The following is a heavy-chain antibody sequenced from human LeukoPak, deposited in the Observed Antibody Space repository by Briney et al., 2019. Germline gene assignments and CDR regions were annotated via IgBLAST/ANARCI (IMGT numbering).Heavy chain of an antibody. J-gene: IGHJ4*02. Sequence: GGSLRLSCAASGFTFDDYTMHWVRQAPGKGLEWVGRVKNRGDGRTTDYAAPVKGRFIISRDDSKKTVYLQMDSLKTEDTAVYFCTTEYFGGFEYWGQGTLVTVSS. V-gene: IGHV3-15*07. D-gene: IGHD3-16*01. CDR2: VKNRGDGRTT. CDR3: TTEYFGGFEY. CDR1: GFTFDDYT.